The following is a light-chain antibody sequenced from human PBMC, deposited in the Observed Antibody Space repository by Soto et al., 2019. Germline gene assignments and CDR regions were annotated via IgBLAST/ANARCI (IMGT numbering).Light chain of an antibody. CDR2: KPS. V-gene: IGKV1-5*03. Sequence: DIQMTQSPSTPPPSVEDRVTITARVIQIFSTCLPGYHQNPGKAPKPLMYKPSSLESGVPSRFSGGGSGTEFTLTISSPQPDDFATYDCQQYNGDSRIFGPGTKVEIK. J-gene: IGKJ1*01. CDR3: QQYNGDSRI. CDR1: QIFSTC.